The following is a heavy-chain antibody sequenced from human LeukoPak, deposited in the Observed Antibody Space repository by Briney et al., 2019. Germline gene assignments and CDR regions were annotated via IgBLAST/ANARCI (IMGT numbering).Heavy chain of an antibody. CDR3: ARVVSAFDI. CDR1: GGSISSYY. V-gene: IGHV4-59*01. Sequence: TSETLSLTCTVSGGSISSYYWSWIRQPPGKGLEWIGYIYYSGSTNYNPSLKSRVTIPVDTSKNQFSLKLSSVTAADTAVYYCARVVSAFDIWGQGTMVTVSS. CDR2: IYYSGST. D-gene: IGHD1-26*01. J-gene: IGHJ3*02.